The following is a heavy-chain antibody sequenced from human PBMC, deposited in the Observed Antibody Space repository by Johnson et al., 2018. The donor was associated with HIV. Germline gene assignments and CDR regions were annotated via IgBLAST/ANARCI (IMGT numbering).Heavy chain of an antibody. CDR2: ISYDGSHT. Sequence: QMQLVESGGGVVQPGRSLRLSCAASGFTFSSYAMHWVRQAPAKGLAWVAVISYDGSHTYYADSVKGRFTISRDNSKNTLYLQMNSLRADDTAVYYCARDEEVMYAMGAFDIWGQGTMLTVSS. CDR1: GFTFSSYA. D-gene: IGHD2-8*02. CDR3: ARDEEVMYAMGAFDI. J-gene: IGHJ3*02. V-gene: IGHV3-30*04.